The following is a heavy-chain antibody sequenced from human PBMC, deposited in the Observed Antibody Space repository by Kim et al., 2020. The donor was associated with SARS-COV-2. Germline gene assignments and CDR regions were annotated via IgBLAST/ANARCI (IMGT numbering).Heavy chain of an antibody. D-gene: IGHD2-15*01. J-gene: IGHJ4*02. CDR2: ISSNGGRT. Sequence: GGSLRLSCSASGFTVSSYAMHWVRQAPGKGLEYVSAISSNGGRTYDADSVEGIFTITRDTYKKTLHLQMSRRRDEDTAVYYRVTEWRWYCGTGWGQGTMV. V-gene: IGHV3-64D*09. CDR1: GFTVSSYA. CDR3: VTEWRWYCGTG.